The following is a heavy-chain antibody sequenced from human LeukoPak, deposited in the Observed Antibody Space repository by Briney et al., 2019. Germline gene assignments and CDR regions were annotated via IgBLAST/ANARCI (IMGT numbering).Heavy chain of an antibody. V-gene: IGHV3-15*01. Sequence: GGSLRLSCAASGFTFSNAWMSWVRQAPGKGLEWVGRIKSKTNGGTTDYAAPVKGRFTISRDDSKNTLYLQMNSLKTEDTAVYYCAFYYYGTRRFDPWGQGTLVNVSS. D-gene: IGHD3-10*01. J-gene: IGHJ5*02. CDR3: AFYYYGTRRFDP. CDR1: GFTFSNAW. CDR2: IKSKTNGGTT.